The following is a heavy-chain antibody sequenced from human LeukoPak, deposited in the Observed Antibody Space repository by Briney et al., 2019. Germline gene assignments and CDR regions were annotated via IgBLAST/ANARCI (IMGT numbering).Heavy chain of an antibody. J-gene: IGHJ6*03. CDR3: ARGGYYGSGSYYFRYYYYMDV. V-gene: IGHV1-18*04. CDR1: GYTFTSHG. Sequence: ASVKVSCKASGYTFTSHGITWVRQAPGQGLEWMGWISTYNVNTNYAQKLQGRVTMTTDTSTSTAYMELSRLRSDDTAVYYCARGGYYGSGSYYFRYYYYMDVWGKGTTVTISS. D-gene: IGHD3-10*01. CDR2: ISTYNVNT.